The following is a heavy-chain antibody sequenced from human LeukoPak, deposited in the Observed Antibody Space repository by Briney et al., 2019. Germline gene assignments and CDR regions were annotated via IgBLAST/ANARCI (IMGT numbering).Heavy chain of an antibody. CDR3: ARDGRLVGATILGFDP. CDR1: GGTFSSYA. D-gene: IGHD1-26*01. CDR2: IIPIFGTA. J-gene: IGHJ5*02. Sequence: SVKVSCKASGGTFSSYAISWVRQAPGQGLEWMGGIIPIFGTANYAQKFQGRVTITTDESTGTAYMELSSLRSEDTAVYYCARDGRLVGATILGFDPWGQGTLVTVSS. V-gene: IGHV1-69*05.